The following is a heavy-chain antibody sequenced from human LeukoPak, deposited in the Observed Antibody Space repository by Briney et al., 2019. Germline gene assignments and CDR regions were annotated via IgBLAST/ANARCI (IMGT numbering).Heavy chain of an antibody. CDR1: GYSISSGYY. D-gene: IGHD5-24*01. V-gene: IGHV4-38-2*02. CDR3: ARRRSPSETGAFDI. J-gene: IGHJ3*02. Sequence: SETLSLTCTVSGYSISSGYYWGWILQPPGKGLEWIGTIYQSGSTYFNPSLKSRVTMSVDTSKNQFSLKLSSLTAADTAFYYCARRRSPSETGAFDIWGQGTMVTVSS. CDR2: IYQSGST.